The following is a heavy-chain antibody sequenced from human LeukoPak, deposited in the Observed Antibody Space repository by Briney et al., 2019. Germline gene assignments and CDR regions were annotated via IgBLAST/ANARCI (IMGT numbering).Heavy chain of an antibody. D-gene: IGHD3-16*02. V-gene: IGHV5-51*01. CDR2: IYPGDSDT. CDR1: GYSFTSYW. J-gene: IGHJ4*02. CDR3: ARGENDYVWGSYRPLDFDY. Sequence: GESLKISCKGSGYSFTSYWIGWVRQMPGKGLEWMGIIYPGDSDTRYSPSFQGQVTISADKSISTAYLQWSSLKASDTAMFYCARGENDYVWGSYRPLDFDYWGQGTLVTVSS.